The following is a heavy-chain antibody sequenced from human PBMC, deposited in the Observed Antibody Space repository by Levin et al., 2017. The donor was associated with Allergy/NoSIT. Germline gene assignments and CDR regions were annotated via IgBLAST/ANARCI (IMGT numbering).Heavy chain of an antibody. CDR1: GFTFSSYA. J-gene: IGHJ4*02. D-gene: IGHD6-19*01. V-gene: IGHV3-23*01. Sequence: SCAASGFTFSSYAMTWVRQAPGKGLEWVSTISAGGSSTYYADSVKGRFTISRDNSKNTMYLQMNSLRAEDTALYYCAKGVGSSGGSGRGTFDFWGQGTLVTVSS. CDR2: ISAGGSST. CDR3: AKGVGSSGGSGRGTFDF.